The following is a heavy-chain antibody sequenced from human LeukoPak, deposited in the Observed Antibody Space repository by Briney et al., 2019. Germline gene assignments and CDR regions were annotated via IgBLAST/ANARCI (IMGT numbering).Heavy chain of an antibody. CDR1: GFYLSTYE. CDR3: ARGDPHADL. Sequence: GGSLRLSCAASGFYLSTYEMNWVRQAPGKGLEWIADITISGHTKNYADSVKGRFSISRDNARTSLYLQMHSLRVEDTGVYYCARGDPHADLWGQGTLVTVSS. CDR2: ITISGHTK. J-gene: IGHJ5*02. D-gene: IGHD5-24*01. V-gene: IGHV3-48*03.